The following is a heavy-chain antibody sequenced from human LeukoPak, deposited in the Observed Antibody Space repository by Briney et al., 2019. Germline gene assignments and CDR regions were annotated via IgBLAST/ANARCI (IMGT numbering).Heavy chain of an antibody. CDR1: GLTFSNYA. D-gene: IGHD3-16*01. V-gene: IGHV3-23*01. CDR2: ISASSGSI. CDR3: AKDLWGYFDY. Sequence: PGGSLRLSCAASGLTFSNYAMNWVRQTPGKGLEWVSGISASSGSIYYADAVKGRFTISRDNSMNTVYLQMNSLRAEDMAVYYCAKDLWGYFDYWGQGTLVTVSS. J-gene: IGHJ4*02.